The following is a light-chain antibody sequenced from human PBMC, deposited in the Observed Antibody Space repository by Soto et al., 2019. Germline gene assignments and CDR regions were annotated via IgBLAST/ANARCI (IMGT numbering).Light chain of an antibody. CDR3: AEGDDGLNGYV. CDR2: SNN. V-gene: IGLV1-44*01. CDR1: SSNIGSNT. Sequence: QSVLTQPPSASGTPGQRVTISCSGSSSNIGSNTVNWYQQLPGTAPKLLIYSNNQRPSGVPDRFSGSKSGTSASLAISGLQSEDEADYYWAEGDDGLNGYVFGTGPKVTVL. J-gene: IGLJ1*01.